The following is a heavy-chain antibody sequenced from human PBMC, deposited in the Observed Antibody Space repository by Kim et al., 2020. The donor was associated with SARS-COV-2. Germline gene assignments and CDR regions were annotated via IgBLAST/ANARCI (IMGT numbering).Heavy chain of an antibody. CDR1: GYSISSGYY. Sequence: SETLSLTCTVSGYSISSGYYWGWIRQPPGKGLEWIGSIYHSGSTYYNPSLKSRVTISVDTSKNQFSLKLSSVTAADTAVYYCARGDAADLDYWGQGTLVTVSS. CDR3: ARGDAADLDY. J-gene: IGHJ4*02. CDR2: IYHSGST. V-gene: IGHV4-38-2*02. D-gene: IGHD6-13*01.